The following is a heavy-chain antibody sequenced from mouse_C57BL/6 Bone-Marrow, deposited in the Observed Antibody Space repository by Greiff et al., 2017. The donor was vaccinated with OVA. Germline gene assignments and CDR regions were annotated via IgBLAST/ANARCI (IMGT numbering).Heavy chain of an antibody. CDR1: GYTFTDYE. CDR2: IDPETGGT. J-gene: IGHJ2*01. CDR3: TGGDDYDGYFDY. V-gene: IGHV1-15*01. D-gene: IGHD2-4*01. Sequence: VQLQQSGAELVRPGASVTLSCKASGYTFTDYEMHWVKQTPVHGLEWIGAIDPETGGTAYNQKFKGKAILTADKSSSTAYMELRSLTSEDSAVYYGTGGDDYDGYFDYWGQGTTLTVSS.